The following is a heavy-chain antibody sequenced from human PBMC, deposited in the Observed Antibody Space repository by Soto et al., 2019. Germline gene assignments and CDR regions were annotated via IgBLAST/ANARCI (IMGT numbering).Heavy chain of an antibody. J-gene: IGHJ6*03. Sequence: GGSLRLSCAASGFTFSSYSMNWVRQAPGKGLEWVSSISSSSSYIYYADSVKGRFTISRDNAKNSLYLQMNSLRAEDTAVYYCARDSRTNGNMDVWGKGTTVTVSS. V-gene: IGHV3-21*01. CDR1: GFTFSSYS. D-gene: IGHD2-8*01. CDR3: ARDSRTNGNMDV. CDR2: ISSSSSYI.